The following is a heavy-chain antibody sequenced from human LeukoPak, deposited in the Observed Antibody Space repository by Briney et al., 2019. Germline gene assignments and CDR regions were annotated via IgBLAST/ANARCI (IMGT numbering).Heavy chain of an antibody. Sequence: PGGSLRLSCAASGFTFSSYAMSWVRQAPGKGLEWVSAISGSGGSTYYADSVKGRFTISRDNSKNTLYLQMNSLKSEDTAVYYCARGVVGATTGAYSFDYWGQGTLVTVSS. D-gene: IGHD1-26*01. CDR1: GFTFSSYA. CDR3: ARGVVGATTGAYSFDY. CDR2: ISGSGGST. J-gene: IGHJ4*02. V-gene: IGHV3-23*01.